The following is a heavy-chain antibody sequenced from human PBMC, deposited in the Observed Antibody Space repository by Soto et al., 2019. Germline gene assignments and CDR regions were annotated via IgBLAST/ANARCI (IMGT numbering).Heavy chain of an antibody. CDR2: IYPGDSDT. D-gene: IGHD1-26*01. Sequence: PGEALKISCKASGYSFTSYWIGWVRQMPVKGLEWMGIIYPGDSDTRYSPSFQGQVTISADKSISTAYLQWSSLQASDTAMYYCAAYSGSFYYGMDVWGQGTTVTVSS. V-gene: IGHV5-51*01. J-gene: IGHJ6*02. CDR3: AAYSGSFYYGMDV. CDR1: GYSFTSYW.